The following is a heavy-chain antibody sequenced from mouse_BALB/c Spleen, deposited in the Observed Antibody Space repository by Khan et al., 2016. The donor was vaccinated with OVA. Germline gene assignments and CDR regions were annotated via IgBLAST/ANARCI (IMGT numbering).Heavy chain of an antibody. J-gene: IGHJ2*01. CDR2: IYPGEGLT. V-gene: IGHV1S81*02. D-gene: IGHD2-10*01. Sequence: VQLQESGAELVKPGASVKLSCKASGYTFTNYWVHWVRQRPGQGLEWIGEIYPGEGLTIYNQKFKNKPSLTVDRSSKTAYMHLSSLTSEDSSVYYCARSACFGNAFDYWAQGTTLTVSS. CDR3: ARSACFGNAFDY. CDR1: GYTFTNYW.